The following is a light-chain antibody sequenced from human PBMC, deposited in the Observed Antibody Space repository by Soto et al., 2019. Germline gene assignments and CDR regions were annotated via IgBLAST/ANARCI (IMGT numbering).Light chain of an antibody. CDR2: AAS. V-gene: IGKV1-9*01. J-gene: IGKJ3*01. CDR3: QQLHTFPLT. Sequence: QLTHSQSLLAASVGDRVTITSLASQGISNYLAWYQKKPGKAPKLLIYAASTLQSGVPSRITGSGSGTEFTLTISSLQPEDFATYYCQQLHTFPLTFGPGTMADI. CDR1: QGISNY.